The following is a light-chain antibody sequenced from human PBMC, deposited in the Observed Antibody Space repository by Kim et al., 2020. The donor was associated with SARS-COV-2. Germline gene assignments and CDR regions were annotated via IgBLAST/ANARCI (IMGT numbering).Light chain of an antibody. J-gene: IGLJ2*01. CDR2: DKS. V-gene: IGLV3-19*01. Sequence: LGQTGRYAGHGRSPRRFCASWYQQKPEQATVLVIYDKSNRPSGFPDRFSGSSSGNTASLTITGAQAEDGADYCCNSRDSSGNHLVFGGGTQLTVL. CDR3: NSRDSSGNHLV. CDR1: SPRRFC.